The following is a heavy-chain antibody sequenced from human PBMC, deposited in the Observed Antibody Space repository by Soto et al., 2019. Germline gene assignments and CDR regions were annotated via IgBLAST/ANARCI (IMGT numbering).Heavy chain of an antibody. CDR3: AKAGSGYRGWFDP. CDR2: ISWNSGII. CDR1: GFTFDDYA. D-gene: IGHD5-12*01. Sequence: EVQLVESGGGLVQPGRSLRLSCATSGFTFDDYAMHWVRQAPGKGLEWVSGISWNSGIIGYADSVKGRFTISRDNAKNSLYLQMNSLRAEYTALYYCAKAGSGYRGWFDPWGQGTLVTVSS. J-gene: IGHJ5*02. V-gene: IGHV3-9*01.